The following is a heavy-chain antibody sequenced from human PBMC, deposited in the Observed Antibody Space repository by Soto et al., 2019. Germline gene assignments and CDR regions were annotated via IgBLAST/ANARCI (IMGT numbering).Heavy chain of an antibody. Sequence: QVQLQQWGAGLLKPSETLSLTCAVYGGSFSGYYWTWIRQPPGTGLEWIGEINHSGSTNYNPSLKSQVTTSVDTSKNQFSLKLTSVTAADTAVYYCARDKITGLFDYWGQGTLVTVSS. CDR1: GGSFSGYY. D-gene: IGHD2-8*02. J-gene: IGHJ4*02. CDR2: INHSGST. V-gene: IGHV4-34*01. CDR3: ARDKITGLFDY.